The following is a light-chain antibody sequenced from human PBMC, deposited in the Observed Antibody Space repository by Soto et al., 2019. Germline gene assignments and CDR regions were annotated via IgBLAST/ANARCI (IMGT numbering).Light chain of an antibody. J-gene: IGLJ3*02. CDR2: RNN. CDR3: AARDDSLSGHWV. CDR1: SSNIGSNY. V-gene: IGLV1-47*01. Sequence: QSVLTQPPSASGTPGQRVTISCSGSSSNIGSNYVYWYQQLPGTAPKLLIYRNNQRPSGVPDRFSGSKSGTSASLAISGLRSEDEADYYCAARDDSLSGHWVFGGGTSSPS.